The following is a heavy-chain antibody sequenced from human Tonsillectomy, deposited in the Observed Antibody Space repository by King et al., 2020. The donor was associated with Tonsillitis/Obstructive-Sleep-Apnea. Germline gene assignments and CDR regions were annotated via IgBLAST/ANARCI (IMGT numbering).Heavy chain of an antibody. V-gene: IGHV4-59*13. Sequence: VQLQESGPGLVKPSETLSLTCTVSGGSISAAHWSWIRQTPGKGLEWIGNIYNVATTNYNPSLKSRVTISSDTSKNQFSLRLNSVTTADTAVYYCARVYCSVTSCYMFDYWGQGTLVTVSS. J-gene: IGHJ4*02. CDR2: IYNVATT. CDR1: GGSISAAH. D-gene: IGHD2-2*02. CDR3: ARVYCSVTSCYMFDY.